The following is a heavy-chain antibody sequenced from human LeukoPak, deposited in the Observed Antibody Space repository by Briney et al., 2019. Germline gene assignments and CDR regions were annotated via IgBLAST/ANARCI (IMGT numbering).Heavy chain of an antibody. CDR3: ARGRIAVAGTKVNGYFQH. CDR1: GGSISSSSYY. V-gene: IGHV4-39*07. J-gene: IGHJ1*01. Sequence: SETLSLTCTVSGGSISSSSYYWGWIPQPQGKGLEWFGEINDSRSTNYNPSLKSRVTISVDTSKNQFSLKLSSVTAADTAVYYCARGRIAVAGTKVNGYFQHWGQGTLVTVSS. CDR2: INDSRST. D-gene: IGHD6-19*01.